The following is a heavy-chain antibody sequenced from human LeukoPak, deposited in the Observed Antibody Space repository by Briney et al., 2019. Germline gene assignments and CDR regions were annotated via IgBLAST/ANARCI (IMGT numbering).Heavy chain of an antibody. D-gene: IGHD4-17*01. CDR2: ISAYNGNT. CDR1: GYTFTSYG. Sequence: ASVKVSCKASGYTFTSYGISWVRQAPGQGLEWMGWISAYNGNTNYAQKLQGRVTMTTDTSTSTAYMELRSLRSDDTAVYYCARDHYDYGDQPLFFDYWGQGTLVTVSS. CDR3: ARDHYDYGDQPLFFDY. J-gene: IGHJ4*02. V-gene: IGHV1-18*01.